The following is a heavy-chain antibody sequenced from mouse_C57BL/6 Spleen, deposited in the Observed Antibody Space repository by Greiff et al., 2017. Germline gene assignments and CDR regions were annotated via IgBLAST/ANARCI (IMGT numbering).Heavy chain of an antibody. Sequence: EVKLQQSGPVLVKPGASVKMSCKASGYTFTDYYMNWVKQSHGKSLEWIGVINPYNGGTSYNQKFKGKATLTVDKSSSTAYMELNSLTSEDSAVYYCARSSDYEGFAYWGQGTLVTVSA. CDR3: ARSSDYEGFAY. J-gene: IGHJ3*01. CDR1: GYTFTDYY. V-gene: IGHV1-19*01. CDR2: INPYNGGT. D-gene: IGHD2-4*01.